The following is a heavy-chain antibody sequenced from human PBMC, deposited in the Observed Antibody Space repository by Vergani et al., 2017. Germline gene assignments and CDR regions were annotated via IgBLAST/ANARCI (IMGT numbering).Heavy chain of an antibody. Sequence: QVQLQESGPGLVKPSQTLSLTCTVSGGSISSGSYYWSWIRQPAGKGLEWIGRIYTSGSTNYNPSLKSRVTISVDTSKNQFSLKLSSVTAADTAVYYCARTYCRGGSCYSVWFDPWGQGTLVTVSS. CDR2: IYTSGST. CDR1: GGSISSGSYY. D-gene: IGHD2-15*01. J-gene: IGHJ5*02. CDR3: ARTYCRGGSCYSVWFDP. V-gene: IGHV4-61*02.